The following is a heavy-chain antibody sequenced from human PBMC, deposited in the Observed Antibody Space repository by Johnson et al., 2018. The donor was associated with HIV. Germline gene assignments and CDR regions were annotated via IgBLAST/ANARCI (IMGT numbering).Heavy chain of an antibody. J-gene: IGHJ3*02. CDR3: ARGSYNFWSGEREAFDI. D-gene: IGHD3-3*01. CDR2: VSYDGPDK. V-gene: IGHV3-30*04. CDR1: GFTFKIYA. Sequence: QVQLVESGGGVVQPGTSLRLSCAASGFTFKIYAMHWVRQAPGKGLEWVAVVSYDGPDKYYADSVKGRFTISRDNSNNTLYLQRNSLRAEDTAVYYCARGSYNFWSGEREAFDIWGQGTMVTVSS.